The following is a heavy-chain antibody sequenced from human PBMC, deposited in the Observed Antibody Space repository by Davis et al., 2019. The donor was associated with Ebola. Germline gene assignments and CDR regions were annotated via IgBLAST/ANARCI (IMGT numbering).Heavy chain of an antibody. V-gene: IGHV1-18*01. CDR2: TSAYNGNT. Sequence: ASVMVSCKASAYTFTSYGISWVRQAPGQGLEWMGWTSAYNGNTNYAQKLQGRVTMTTDTSTSTAYMELRSLRSDDTAVYYCARGITMVQGVSWFDPWGQGTLVTVSS. CDR1: AYTFTSYG. CDR3: ARGITMVQGVSWFDP. J-gene: IGHJ5*02. D-gene: IGHD3-10*01.